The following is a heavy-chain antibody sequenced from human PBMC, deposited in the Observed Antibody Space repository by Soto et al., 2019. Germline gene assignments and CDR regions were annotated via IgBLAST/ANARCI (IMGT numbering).Heavy chain of an antibody. CDR1: CGSFIGYY. CDR3: ARGPSRAYCGGDCYQYYYYYYGMDV. J-gene: IGHJ6*02. CDR2: INHSVST. V-gene: IGHV4-34*01. Sequence: SATLSLTGAVYCGSFIGYYWSWIRQPPGKGLDRIGEINHSVSTNYNPSLKIRVTISVDTSKNQFSLKLSSVTAADTAVYYCARGPSRAYCGGDCYQYYYYYYGMDVWGQGTTVTVS. D-gene: IGHD2-21*02.